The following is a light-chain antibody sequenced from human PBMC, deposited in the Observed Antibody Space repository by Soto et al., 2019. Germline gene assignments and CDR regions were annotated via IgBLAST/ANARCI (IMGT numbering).Light chain of an antibody. CDR3: QQRNVWPPIT. Sequence: LLTQSPSTLSLSPGERATLSCGASQSIRTSLAWYQQKPGQAPRLVIFDTSTRANGVPARFCGSGSGADFTLTINSLEHEDFAAYYCQQRNVWPPITFGQGTRLEIK. V-gene: IGKV3-11*01. CDR1: QSIRTS. J-gene: IGKJ5*01. CDR2: DTS.